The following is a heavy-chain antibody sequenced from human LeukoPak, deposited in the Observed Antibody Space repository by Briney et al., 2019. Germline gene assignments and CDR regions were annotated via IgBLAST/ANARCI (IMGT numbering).Heavy chain of an antibody. Sequence: PSETLSLTCAVSGYSISSGYYWGWIRQPPGQGLEWIGSIYHSGSTYYNPSLKSRVTISVDTSKNQFPLKLSSVTAADTAVYYCARTGDSGYGDYWGQGTLVTVSS. V-gene: IGHV4-38-2*01. J-gene: IGHJ4*02. D-gene: IGHD5-12*01. CDR2: IYHSGST. CDR3: ARTGDSGYGDY. CDR1: GYSISSGYY.